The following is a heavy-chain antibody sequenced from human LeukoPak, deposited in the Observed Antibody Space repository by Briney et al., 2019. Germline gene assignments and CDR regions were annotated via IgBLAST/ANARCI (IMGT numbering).Heavy chain of an antibody. V-gene: IGHV3-48*04. J-gene: IGHJ3*02. CDR3: ARMKGGSGNRIPDAFDI. CDR2: ISSSSSTI. D-gene: IGHD2-15*01. Sequence: GGSLRLSCAASGFTFSSYSMNWVRQAPGKGLEWVSYISSSSSTIYYADSVKGRFTISRDNAKNSLYLQMNSLRAEDTAVYYGARMKGGSGNRIPDAFDIGGQGTMVTVS. CDR1: GFTFSSYS.